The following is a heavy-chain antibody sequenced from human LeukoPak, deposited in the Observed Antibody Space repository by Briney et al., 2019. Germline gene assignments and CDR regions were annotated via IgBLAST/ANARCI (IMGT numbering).Heavy chain of an antibody. D-gene: IGHD3-10*01. CDR2: ISSGGGIT. V-gene: IGHV3-64*05. J-gene: IGHJ4*02. CDR3: VKKFASGAYPYDY. CDR1: RFTFSTSP. Sequence: PGGSLRLSCSASRFTFSTSPMHWVRQAPGRRLEYVSGISSGGGITDYADSVKGRFIISRDNSKNTLYVQMSSLRVEDTAVYYCVKKFASGAYPYDYWGQGILVTVSS.